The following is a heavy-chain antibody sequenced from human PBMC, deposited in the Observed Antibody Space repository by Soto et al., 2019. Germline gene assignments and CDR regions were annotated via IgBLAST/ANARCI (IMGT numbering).Heavy chain of an antibody. V-gene: IGHV4-34*01. J-gene: IGHJ5*02. Sequence: QVQLQQWGAGLLKPSETLSLTCAVYGGSFSGYYWSWIRQPPGKGLEWIGEINHSGSTNYNPSLKSRVAISVDTSKNQFSLKLSSVTAADTAVYYCARSGRYYYGSGRTVRFDPWGQGTLVTVSS. CDR2: INHSGST. D-gene: IGHD3-10*01. CDR3: ARSGRYYYGSGRTVRFDP. CDR1: GGSFSGYY.